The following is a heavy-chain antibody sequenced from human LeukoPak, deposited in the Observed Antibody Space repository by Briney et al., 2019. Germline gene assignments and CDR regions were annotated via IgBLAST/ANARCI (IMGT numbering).Heavy chain of an antibody. J-gene: IGHJ4*02. D-gene: IGHD3-16*02. CDR2: ISSSSSSI. V-gene: IGHV3-48*01. Sequence: KGLEWVSYISSSSSSIYYADSVKGRFTISRDNAKNSLYLQMNSLRAEDTAVYYCARDGVWGSYRPRYFDYWGQGTLVTVSS. CDR3: ARDGVWGSYRPRYFDY.